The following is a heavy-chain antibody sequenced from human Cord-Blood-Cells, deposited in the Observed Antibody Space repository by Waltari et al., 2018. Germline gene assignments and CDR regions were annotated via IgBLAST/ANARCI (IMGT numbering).Heavy chain of an antibody. CDR3: ATDQIAARPGYYYYYYMDV. CDR1: GYTLTELS. D-gene: IGHD6-6*01. J-gene: IGHJ6*03. Sequence: QVQLVQSGAEVKKPGASVKVYCKVSGYTLTELSMHMLRQAPVKRVDWMGGFDPEDGETIYAQKFQGRVTMTEETSTDTAYMELSSLRSEDTAVYYCATDQIAARPGYYYYYYMDVWGKGTTVTVSS. CDR2: FDPEDGET. V-gene: IGHV1-24*01.